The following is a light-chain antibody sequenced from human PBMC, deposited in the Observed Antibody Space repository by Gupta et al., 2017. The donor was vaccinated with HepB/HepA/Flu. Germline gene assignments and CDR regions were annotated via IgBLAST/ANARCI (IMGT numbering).Light chain of an antibody. Sequence: QSVLTQPPSASGTPGQRVTISCSGSSSNIGSNTANWYQHLPGTAPKLLIYSNDERPSGVPDRFSGSKSGTSASLAISGLQSEDEADDYCSASDDSLNADVFGTGTKVTVL. CDR3: SASDDSLNADV. CDR1: SSNIGSNT. CDR2: SND. V-gene: IGLV1-44*01. J-gene: IGLJ1*01.